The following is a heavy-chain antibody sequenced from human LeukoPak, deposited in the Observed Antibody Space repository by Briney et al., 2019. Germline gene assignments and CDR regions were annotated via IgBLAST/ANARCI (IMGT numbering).Heavy chain of an antibody. D-gene: IGHD6-13*01. CDR2: IYHSGST. J-gene: IGHJ5*02. Sequence: PSGTLSLTCAVSGGSISSSNWWSWVRQPPGKGLEWIGEIYHSGSTNYNPSLKSRVTMSVDTSKNQFSLKLSSVTAADTAVYYCATQQQLVATTFDPWGQGTLVTVSS. CDR1: GGSISSSNW. CDR3: ATQQQLVATTFDP. V-gene: IGHV4-4*02.